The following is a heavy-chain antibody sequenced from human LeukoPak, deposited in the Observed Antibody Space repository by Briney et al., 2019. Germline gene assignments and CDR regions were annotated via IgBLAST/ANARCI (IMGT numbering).Heavy chain of an antibody. CDR2: IYTSGST. CDR3: ARAEGVRGAFDI. Sequence: SQTLSLTWTVSGGSISSGSYYWSWIRRPAGKGLEWIGRIYTSGSTNYNSSLKSRVTISVDTSKNQFSLKLSSVTAADTAEYYCARAEGVRGAFDIWGQGTMVTVSS. V-gene: IGHV4-61*02. J-gene: IGHJ3*02. CDR1: GGSISSGSYY. D-gene: IGHD1-14*01.